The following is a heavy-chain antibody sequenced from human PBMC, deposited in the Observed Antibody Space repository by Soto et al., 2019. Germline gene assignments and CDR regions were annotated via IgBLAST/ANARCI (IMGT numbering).Heavy chain of an antibody. CDR3: ARRNYGSGKGMDV. D-gene: IGHD3-10*01. CDR2: IFSNDEK. Sequence: QVTLKESGPVLVKPTETLTLTCTVSGFSLSNARMGVSWIRQPPGKALEWLAHIFSNDEKSYSTSLKSRLTISKTTTKSEVVLTMTIMDPVDTATYYCARRNYGSGKGMDVWGQGTTVTVSS. J-gene: IGHJ6*02. CDR1: GFSLSNARMG. V-gene: IGHV2-26*01.